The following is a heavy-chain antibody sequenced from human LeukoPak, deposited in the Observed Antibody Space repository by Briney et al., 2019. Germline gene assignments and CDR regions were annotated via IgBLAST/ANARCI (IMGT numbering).Heavy chain of an antibody. CDR2: ISVYNGNT. J-gene: IGHJ3*02. CDR1: GYTFTNYD. V-gene: IGHV1-18*01. CDR3: ARGRGGRGGWSGGYDAFDT. D-gene: IGHD6-19*01. Sequence: ASVKVSCKASGYTFTNYDINWVRQAPGQGLEWMGWISVYNGNTNYAQKVQGRVTMTTDTSTNTAYMELRSLRSDDTAVYYCARGRGGRGGWSGGYDAFDTWGQGTMVTVSS.